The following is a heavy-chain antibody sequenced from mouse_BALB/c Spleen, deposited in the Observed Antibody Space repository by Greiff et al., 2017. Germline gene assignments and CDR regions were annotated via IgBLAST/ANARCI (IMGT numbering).Heavy chain of an antibody. Sequence: EVHLVESGGGLVKPGGSLKLSCAASGFTFSDYYMYWVRQTPEKRLEWVATISDGGSYTYYPDSVKGRFTISRDNAKNNLYLQMSSLKSEDTAMYYCARGYDYDTGPYYYAMDYWGQGTSVTVSS. CDR3: ARGYDYDTGPYYYAMDY. CDR1: GFTFSDYY. J-gene: IGHJ4*01. CDR2: ISDGGSYT. D-gene: IGHD2-4*01. V-gene: IGHV5-4*02.